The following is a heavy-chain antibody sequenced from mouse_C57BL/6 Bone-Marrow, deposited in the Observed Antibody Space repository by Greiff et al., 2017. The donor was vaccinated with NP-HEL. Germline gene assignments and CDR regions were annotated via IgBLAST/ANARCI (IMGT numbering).Heavy chain of an antibody. CDR3: ARCGNGNYLWFAY. Sequence: VQLQQSGAELAKPGASVKLSCKASGYTFTSYWMHWVKQRPGQLLEWIGYINPSSGYTKYNQKFKDKATLTADKSSSTAYMQLSSLTYEDSAVYNCARCGNGNYLWFAYWGQGTLVTVSA. CDR1: GYTFTSYW. J-gene: IGHJ3*01. V-gene: IGHV1-7*01. D-gene: IGHD2-1*01. CDR2: INPSSGYT.